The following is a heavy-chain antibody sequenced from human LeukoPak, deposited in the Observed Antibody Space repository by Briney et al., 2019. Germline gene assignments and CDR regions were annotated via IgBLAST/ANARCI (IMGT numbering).Heavy chain of an antibody. J-gene: IGHJ5*02. CDR1: GGSFSGYY. CDR3: ARGSGQQLVLANWFDP. V-gene: IGHV4-34*01. Sequence: SETLSLTCAVYGGSFSGYYWSWIRQPPGKGLEWIGEINHSGSTNYNPSLKSRVTISVDTFKNQFSLKLSSVTAADTAVYYCARGSGQQLVLANWFDPWGQGTLVTVSS. D-gene: IGHD6-13*01. CDR2: INHSGST.